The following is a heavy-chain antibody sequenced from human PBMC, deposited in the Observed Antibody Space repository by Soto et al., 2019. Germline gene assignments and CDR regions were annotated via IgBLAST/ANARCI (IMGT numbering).Heavy chain of an antibody. Sequence: ASLKVSCKASGYTFTNYYMYWVRQAPGQGLEWMGIINPSAGSSSYAQRFQGRVTMTWDTSTTTVYMELSSLRSEDTAVYYCARVRGYTTTHYLDYWGQGTLVTVSS. CDR3: ARVRGYTTTHYLDY. CDR1: GYTFTNYY. CDR2: INPSAGSS. J-gene: IGHJ4*02. V-gene: IGHV1-46*01. D-gene: IGHD2-2*02.